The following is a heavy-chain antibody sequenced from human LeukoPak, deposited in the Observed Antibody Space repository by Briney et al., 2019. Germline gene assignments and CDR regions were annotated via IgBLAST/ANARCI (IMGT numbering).Heavy chain of an antibody. CDR1: GFAFDDYG. Sequence: GGSLRLSCAASGFAFDDYGMSWVRHVPGRGLEWVSDINWNGDRTAYADSVKGRFTIYKDKAKNSLYLQMNSVRAEDTALYYCARDPNNYGRLDYWGQGTLVAVSS. J-gene: IGHJ4*02. D-gene: IGHD3-16*01. CDR3: ARDPNNYGRLDY. V-gene: IGHV3-20*04. CDR2: INWNGDRT.